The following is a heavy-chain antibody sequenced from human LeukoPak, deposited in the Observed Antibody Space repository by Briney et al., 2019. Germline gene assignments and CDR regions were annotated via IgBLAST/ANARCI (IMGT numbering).Heavy chain of an antibody. Sequence: PGGSLRLSCAASGFTFSSYWMHWVRQAPGKGLVRVSRINSDGSDTGYADSVKGRFTISRDNAKNTLSLQMNSLRVEDTAVYFCARGGSPPEALGDAFDIWGQGTMVTVSS. V-gene: IGHV3-74*01. D-gene: IGHD1-26*01. J-gene: IGHJ3*02. CDR3: ARGGSPPEALGDAFDI. CDR2: INSDGSDT. CDR1: GFTFSSYW.